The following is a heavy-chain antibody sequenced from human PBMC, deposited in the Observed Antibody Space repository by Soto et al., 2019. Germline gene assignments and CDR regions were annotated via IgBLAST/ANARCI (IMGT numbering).Heavy chain of an antibody. V-gene: IGHV1-69*01. Sequence: QVQLVQPGAEVKKPGSSVKVSCKASGGNFTSYAISWVRQAPGQGLEFLGGIVPLFGTTNYAHKFRGRVTVTADEATSTVYMEMSSLRSADTAVYYCVKASGRSWYNWFDPWGQGTLVTVST. CDR3: VKASGRSWYNWFDP. CDR2: IVPLFGTT. J-gene: IGHJ5*02. D-gene: IGHD6-13*01. CDR1: GGNFTSYA.